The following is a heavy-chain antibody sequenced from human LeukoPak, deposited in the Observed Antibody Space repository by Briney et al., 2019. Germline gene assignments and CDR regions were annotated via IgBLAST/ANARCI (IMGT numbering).Heavy chain of an antibody. CDR1: GFTFSIYS. J-gene: IGHJ4*02. CDR2: ITSSSNYI. V-gene: IGHV3-21*01. Sequence: GGSLRLSCAASGFTFSIYSMNWVRQAPGKGLEWLSSITSSSNYIYYADSVKGRFTISRDNVQNSLYLQMNSLRAEDTAMYYCARDRGYFDNWGQGTLVTVAT. CDR3: ARDRGYFDN.